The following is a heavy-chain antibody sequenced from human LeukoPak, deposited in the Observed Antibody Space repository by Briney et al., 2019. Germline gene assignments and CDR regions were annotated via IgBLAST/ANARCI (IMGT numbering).Heavy chain of an antibody. CDR1: GGTFSSYA. V-gene: IGHV1-69*01. Sequence: ASVKVSCKASGGTFSSYAISWVRQAPGQGLEWMGGIIPIFGTANYAQKFQGRVTITADESTSTAYMELSSLRSEDTAVYYCARGRLRFYFYWGSFLPNRFGPWGQGTLVTVSS. J-gene: IGHJ5*02. CDR2: IIPIFGTA. D-gene: IGHD2-15*01. CDR3: ARGRLRFYFYWGSFLPNRFGP.